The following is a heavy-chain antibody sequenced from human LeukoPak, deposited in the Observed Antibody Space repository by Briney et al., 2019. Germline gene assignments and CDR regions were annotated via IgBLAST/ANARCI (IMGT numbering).Heavy chain of an antibody. CDR3: ARDQWKNIVATILDY. V-gene: IGHV3-7*01. J-gene: IGHJ4*02. D-gene: IGHD5-12*01. CDR2: IKQDGSEK. CDR1: GFTFSSYW. Sequence: GGSLRLSCAASGFTFSSYWMSWVRQAPGKGLEWVANIKQDGSEKYYVDSVKGRFTIPRDNAKNSLYLQMNSLRAEDTAVYYCARDQWKNIVATILDYWGQGTLVTFSS.